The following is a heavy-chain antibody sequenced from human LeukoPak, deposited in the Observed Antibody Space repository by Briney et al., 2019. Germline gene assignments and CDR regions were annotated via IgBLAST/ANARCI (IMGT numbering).Heavy chain of an antibody. CDR2: IIPIFGTA. V-gene: IGHV1-69*13. J-gene: IGHJ4*02. D-gene: IGHD7-27*01. Sequence: ASVKVSCKASGYTFTSYGISWVRQAPGQGLEWMGGIIPIFGTANYAQKFQGRVTITADESTSTAYMELSSLRSEDTAVYYCARVEKLGNGFGWQVWGQGTLVTVSS. CDR3: ARVEKLGNGFGWQV. CDR1: GYTFTSYG.